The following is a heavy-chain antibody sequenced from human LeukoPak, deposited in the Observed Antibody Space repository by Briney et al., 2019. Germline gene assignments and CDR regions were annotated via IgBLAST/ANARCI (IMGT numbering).Heavy chain of an antibody. Sequence: SETLSLTCTVSGGSISSYYWSWIRQPPGKGLEWIGYIYYSGSTNYNPSLKSRVTISVDTSKNQFSLKLSSVTAADTAVYYCAREVHSSGWGGYYYYYMDVWGKGTTVTISS. V-gene: IGHV4-59*01. CDR2: IYYSGST. D-gene: IGHD6-19*01. J-gene: IGHJ6*03. CDR3: AREVHSSGWGGYYYYYMDV. CDR1: GGSISSYY.